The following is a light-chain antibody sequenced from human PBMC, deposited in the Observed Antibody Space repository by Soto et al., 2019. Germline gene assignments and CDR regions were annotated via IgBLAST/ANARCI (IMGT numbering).Light chain of an antibody. Sequence: EILMTQSPATLSVSPGERATLSCRASQSVSSNLAWYQQKPSKAPRLLIYGASTRATGIPARFSGSGSGTEFTLTISSLQPEDLELYYCQQYYNWPLTFGQGTRLEIK. CDR3: QQYYNWPLT. CDR1: QSVSSN. J-gene: IGKJ5*01. V-gene: IGKV3-15*01. CDR2: GAS.